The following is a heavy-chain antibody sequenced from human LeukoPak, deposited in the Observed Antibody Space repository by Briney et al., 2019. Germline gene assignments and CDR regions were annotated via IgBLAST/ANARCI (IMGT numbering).Heavy chain of an antibody. CDR2: IYYSGST. CDR3: ALWAPGNWFDP. V-gene: IGHV4-59*01. D-gene: IGHD3-16*01. CDR1: GGSISSYY. Sequence: PSETLSLTCTVSGGSISSYYWSWIRQPPGKGLEWIGYIYYSGSTNYNPSLKSRVTISVDTSKNQFSLKLSSVTAADTAVYYCALWAPGNWFDPWGQGTLVTVSS. J-gene: IGHJ5*02.